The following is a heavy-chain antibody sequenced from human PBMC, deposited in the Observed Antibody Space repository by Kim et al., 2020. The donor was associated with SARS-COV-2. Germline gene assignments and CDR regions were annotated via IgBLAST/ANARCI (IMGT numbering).Heavy chain of an antibody. J-gene: IGHJ3*02. V-gene: IGHV3-21*01. CDR2: ISSSSSYI. CDR1: GFTFSSYS. CDR3: ARDSGRNEGPVDAFDI. Sequence: GGSLRLSCAASGFTFSSYSMNWVRQAPGKGLEWVSSISSSSSYIYYADSVKGRFTISRDNAKNSLYLQMNSLRAEDTAVYYCARDSGRNEGPVDAFDIWGQGTMVTVSS.